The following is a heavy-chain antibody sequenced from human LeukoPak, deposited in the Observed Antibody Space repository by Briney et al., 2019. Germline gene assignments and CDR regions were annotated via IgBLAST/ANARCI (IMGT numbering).Heavy chain of an antibody. CDR2: IWYDGSNK. V-gene: IGHV3-33*06. CDR3: AKGMVPAAMAHDDAFDI. CDR1: GFTFSSYG. Sequence: GGSLRLSCAASGFTFSSYGMHWVRQAPGKGLEWVAVIWYDGSNKYYADSVKGRFTISRDHSKKTLYLQMNSLRAEDTAVYYCAKGMVPAAMAHDDAFDIWGQGTMVTVSS. D-gene: IGHD2-2*01. J-gene: IGHJ3*02.